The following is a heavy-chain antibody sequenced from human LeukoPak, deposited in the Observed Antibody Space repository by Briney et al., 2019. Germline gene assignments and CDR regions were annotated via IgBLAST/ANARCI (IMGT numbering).Heavy chain of an antibody. D-gene: IGHD3-22*01. CDR2: IYHSGST. V-gene: IGHV4-4*02. Sequence: SGTLSLTCAVSGGSISSSNWWSWVRQPPGKGLEWIGEIYHSGSTNYNPSLKSRVTISVDKSKNQFSLKLSSVTAADTAVYYCARLYYYDSSGYYPSQDYWGQGTLVTVSS. CDR3: ARLYYYDSSGYYPSQDY. CDR1: GGSISSSNW. J-gene: IGHJ4*02.